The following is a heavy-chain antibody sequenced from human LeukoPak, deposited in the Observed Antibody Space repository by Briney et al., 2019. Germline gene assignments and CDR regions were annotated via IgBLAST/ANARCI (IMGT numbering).Heavy chain of an antibody. CDR3: ARQSPYYSRPSAFFDY. CDR2: IYYSGST. J-gene: IGHJ4*02. CDR1: GGSISSSSYY. D-gene: IGHD2-21*01. Sequence: SETLSLTCTVSGGSISSSSYYWGGIRQPPGKGLEWIGSIYYSGSTYYNPSLKSRVTISVDTSKNQFSLKLSSVTAADTAVYYCARQSPYYSRPSAFFDYWGQGTLVTVSS. V-gene: IGHV4-39*01.